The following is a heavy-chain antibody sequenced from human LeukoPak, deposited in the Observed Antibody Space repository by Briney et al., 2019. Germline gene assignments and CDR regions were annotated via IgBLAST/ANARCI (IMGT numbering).Heavy chain of an antibody. Sequence: PSETLPLTCTVSGGSISSGSYYWSWIRQPAGKGLEWIGHIYTSGSTNYNPSLKSRVTISVDTSKNQFSLKLSSVTAADTAVYCCARGYYDSSGYHNWFDPWGQGTLVTVSS. V-gene: IGHV4-61*09. D-gene: IGHD3-22*01. CDR3: ARGYYDSSGYHNWFDP. CDR2: IYTSGST. J-gene: IGHJ5*02. CDR1: GGSISSGSYY.